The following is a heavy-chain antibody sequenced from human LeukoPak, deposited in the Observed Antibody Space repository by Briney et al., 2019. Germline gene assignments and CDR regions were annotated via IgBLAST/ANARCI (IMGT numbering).Heavy chain of an antibody. J-gene: IGHJ3*02. CDR3: ARSMYLMYYYDSSGYDAFDI. Sequence: PSETLSLTCTVSGGSISSGDYYWSWLRQPPGKGLEWIGYIYYSGSTYYNPSLKSRVTISVDTSKNQFSLKLSSVTAADTAVYYCARSMYLMYYYDSSGYDAFDIWGQGTMVTVSS. CDR1: GGSISSGDYY. CDR2: IYYSGST. V-gene: IGHV4-30-4*01. D-gene: IGHD3-22*01.